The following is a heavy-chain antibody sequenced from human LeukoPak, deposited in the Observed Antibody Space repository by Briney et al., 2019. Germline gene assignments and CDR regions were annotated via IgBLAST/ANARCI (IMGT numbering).Heavy chain of an antibody. Sequence: ASETLSLTCTVSGGSINTYYWSWIRQSPGKGLEWIGYIYYTETSYNPSLKSRVTISADTSKNQFSLKLYSVTAADTAVYYCATRKLGNDYWGQGTLVTVSS. D-gene: IGHD7-27*01. CDR3: ATRKLGNDY. CDR2: IYYTET. CDR1: GGSINTYY. V-gene: IGHV4-59*01. J-gene: IGHJ4*02.